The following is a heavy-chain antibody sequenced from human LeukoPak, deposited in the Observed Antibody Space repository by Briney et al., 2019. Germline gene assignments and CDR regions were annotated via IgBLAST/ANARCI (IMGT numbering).Heavy chain of an antibody. CDR1: GFTFSSYA. J-gene: IGHJ4*02. CDR3: ATAAGTSETQAPSDY. Sequence: GGSLRLSCAASGFTFSSYAMSWVRQAPGKGLEWVSAISGSGGSAYYADSVKGRFTISRDNSKNTLYLQMNSLRAEDTAVYYCATAAGTSETQAPSDYWGQGTLVTVSS. D-gene: IGHD6-13*01. V-gene: IGHV3-23*01. CDR2: ISGSGGSA.